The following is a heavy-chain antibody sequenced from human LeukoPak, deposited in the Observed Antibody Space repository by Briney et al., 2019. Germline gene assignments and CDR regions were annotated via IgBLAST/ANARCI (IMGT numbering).Heavy chain of an antibody. CDR1: GGSFSGYY. CDR3: ASPGWGGYYYYYMDV. D-gene: IGHD1-26*01. Sequence: SETLSLTCAVYGGSFSGYYWSWIRQPPGKGLEWIGEINHSGGANYNPSLNSRVTISVDTSNNQFSLKLSSVTAADTAVYYCASPGWGGYYYYYMDVWGKGTTVTVS. V-gene: IGHV4-34*01. CDR2: INHSGGA. J-gene: IGHJ6*03.